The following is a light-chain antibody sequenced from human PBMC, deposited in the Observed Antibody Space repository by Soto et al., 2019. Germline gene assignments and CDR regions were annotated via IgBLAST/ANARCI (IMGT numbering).Light chain of an antibody. Sequence: QSALTQPASVSGSPGQSITISCTGTSSDVGGYDYVSWYQQHPGKAPKLMICDVSDRPSGVSDRFSGSKSGNTASLTISGLQAEDEADYYCSSFTFSNTRVFGGGTKLTVL. J-gene: IGLJ2*01. CDR2: DVS. CDR1: SSDVGGYDY. CDR3: SSFTFSNTRV. V-gene: IGLV2-14*03.